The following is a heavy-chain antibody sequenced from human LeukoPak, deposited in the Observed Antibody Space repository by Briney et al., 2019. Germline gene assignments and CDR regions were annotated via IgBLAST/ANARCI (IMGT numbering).Heavy chain of an antibody. V-gene: IGHV3-23*01. CDR1: GFTFSSYA. J-gene: IGHJ4*02. CDR3: AKDRDPGYSSGWYGSPNDY. CDR2: ISGSGGGST. Sequence: PGGSLRLSCAASGFTFSSYAMTWVRQAPGKGLEWVSVISGSGGGSTYYADSVKGRFTISRDNSKNTLYLQMNSLRAEDTAVYYCAKDRDPGYSSGWYGSPNDYWGQGTLVTVSS. D-gene: IGHD6-19*01.